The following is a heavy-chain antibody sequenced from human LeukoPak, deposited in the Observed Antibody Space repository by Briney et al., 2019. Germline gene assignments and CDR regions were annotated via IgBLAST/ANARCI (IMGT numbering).Heavy chain of an antibody. V-gene: IGHV3-74*01. J-gene: IGHJ3*02. CDR3: ARSDSSGWYGAFDI. CDR2: INGDGSST. D-gene: IGHD6-19*01. Sequence: GGSLRLSCAASGFTFSSYWMHWVRQAPGKRLVWVSRINGDGSSTTYADSVKGRFTISRDNAKNTLYLQMNSLRAEDTAVYYCARSDSSGWYGAFDIWGQGTMVTVSS. CDR1: GFTFSSYW.